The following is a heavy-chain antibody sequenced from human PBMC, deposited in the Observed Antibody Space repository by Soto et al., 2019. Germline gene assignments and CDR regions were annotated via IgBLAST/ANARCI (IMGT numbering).Heavy chain of an antibody. Sequence: GGSLRLSCAASGFPFSDYYMSWIRQAPGKGLEWVSYISTSGSVMYYADSVRGRFTISRDNAKNSLYLQMNSLRADDTALYYCASALREERYYYYGMDVWGQGTTVTVSS. V-gene: IGHV3-11*01. CDR1: GFPFSDYY. CDR3: ASALREERYYYYGMDV. D-gene: IGHD4-17*01. CDR2: ISTSGSVM. J-gene: IGHJ6*02.